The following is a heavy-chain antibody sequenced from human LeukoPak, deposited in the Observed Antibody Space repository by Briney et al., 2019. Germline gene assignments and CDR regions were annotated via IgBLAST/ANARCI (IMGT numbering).Heavy chain of an antibody. CDR1: GYSFTSYW. V-gene: IGHV5-51*01. Sequence: GESLKISCKGSGYSFTSYWVCWGRQMRGKGLEWMGIIYPGDSDTRYNPYFHVKVPISADKSMSTTYLPWSSRNASATPMYACARLVQYQLLHDAFDIWGQGKMVTVSS. CDR2: IYPGDSDT. J-gene: IGHJ3*02. D-gene: IGHD2-2*01. CDR3: ARLVQYQLLHDAFDI.